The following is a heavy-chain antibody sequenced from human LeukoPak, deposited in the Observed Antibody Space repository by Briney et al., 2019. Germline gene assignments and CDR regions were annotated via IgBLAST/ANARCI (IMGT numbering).Heavy chain of an antibody. D-gene: IGHD6-13*01. CDR1: GFTFSSYA. CDR2: ISYDGSNK. J-gene: IGHJ6*04. CDR3: ARVNSSSLGSEDV. Sequence: GGSLRLSCAASGFTFSSYAMHWVRQAPGKGLEWVAVISYDGSNKYYADSVKGRFTISRDNAKNSLYLQMNSLRAEDTALYYCARVNSSSLGSEDVWGKGTTVTVSS. V-gene: IGHV3-30*04.